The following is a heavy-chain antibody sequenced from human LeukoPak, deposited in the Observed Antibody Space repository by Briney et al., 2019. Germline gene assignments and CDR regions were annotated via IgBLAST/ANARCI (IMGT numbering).Heavy chain of an antibody. J-gene: IGHJ4*02. D-gene: IGHD3-22*01. V-gene: IGHV1-69*02. CDR3: ARVVRHYYDSSGYEDSNDY. CDR1: GGTFSSYT. CDR2: IIPILGIA. Sequence: ASVKVSCKASGGTFSSYTISWVRQAPGQGLEWMGRIIPILGIANYAQKFQGRVTITADKSTSTAYMELSSLRSEDTAVYYCARVVRHYYDSSGYEDSNDYWGQGTLVTVSS.